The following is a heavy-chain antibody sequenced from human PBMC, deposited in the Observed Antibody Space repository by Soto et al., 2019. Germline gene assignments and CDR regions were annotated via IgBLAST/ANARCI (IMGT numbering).Heavy chain of an antibody. CDR2: IYWDDDK. CDR1: GFSLSTSGVG. V-gene: IGHV2-5*02. CDR3: AHPFNYGDWDYFDY. Sequence: QITLKESGPPLVKPTQTLTLTCTFSGFSLSTSGVGVGWIRQPPGKALEWLALIYWDDDKRYSPSLKSRLTITKDTSKNQVVLTMTNMDPVDTATYYCAHPFNYGDWDYFDYWGQGTLVTVSS. J-gene: IGHJ4*02. D-gene: IGHD4-17*01.